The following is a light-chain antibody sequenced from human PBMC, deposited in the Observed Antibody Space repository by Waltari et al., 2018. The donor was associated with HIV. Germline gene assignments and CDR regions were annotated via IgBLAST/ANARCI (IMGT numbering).Light chain of an antibody. J-gene: IGLJ2*01. CDR1: SSDVGGYNF. CDR2: EVT. V-gene: IGLV2-8*01. CDR3: SSYAGGNNLV. Sequence: QSALTQPPSASGSPGQSVTISCTGTSSDVGGYNFVSWYQQHPGKAPKLMIFEVTKRPSGVPARFSGSNTGNTASLTVAGLQADDEGDYYCSSYAGGNNLVFGGGTKLTVL.